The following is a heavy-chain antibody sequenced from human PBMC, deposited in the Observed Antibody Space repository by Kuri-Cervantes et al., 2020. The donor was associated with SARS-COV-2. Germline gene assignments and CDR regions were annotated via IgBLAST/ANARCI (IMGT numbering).Heavy chain of an antibody. CDR1: GFTFSSYA. D-gene: IGHD3-10*01. J-gene: IGHJ4*02. Sequence: GGSLRLSCAASGFTFSSYAMHWVRQAPGKGLEWVAVISYDGSNKYYADSVKGRFTISRDNPKNTLYLQMNSLRAEDTAVYYCARSPGAYFDYWGQGTLVAVSS. CDR2: ISYDGSNK. CDR3: ARSPGAYFDY. V-gene: IGHV3-30*04.